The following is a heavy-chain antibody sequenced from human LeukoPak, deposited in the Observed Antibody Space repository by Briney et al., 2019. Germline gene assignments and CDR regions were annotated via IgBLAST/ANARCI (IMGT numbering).Heavy chain of an antibody. J-gene: IGHJ3*01. D-gene: IGHD5-24*01. Sequence: PGGSLRLSCAASGFTFNIYAMSWVRQAPGKGLEWVSFISATGGSTYYADSVKGRFTISRDNSKNTLSLQMNSLRVEDTAIYYCAKDIQLSTWGLGTRVTVSS. V-gene: IGHV3-23*01. CDR1: GFTFNIYA. CDR2: ISATGGST. CDR3: AKDIQLST.